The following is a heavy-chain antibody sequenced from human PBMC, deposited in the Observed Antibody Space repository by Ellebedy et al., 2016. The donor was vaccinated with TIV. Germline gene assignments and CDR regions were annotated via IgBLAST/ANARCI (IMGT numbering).Heavy chain of an antibody. CDR1: GYSFADYW. CDR2: IYPGDSDT. CDR3: ARCYSHTSGYYYGCLYFDY. Sequence: GESLKISCKGSGYSFADYWIGWVRQMPGKGLEWMGIIYPGDSDTRYSPSFQGQVIISADKSISTAYLQWSSVKASDTAMYYCARCYSHTSGYYYGCLYFDYWGQGTLVTVSS. J-gene: IGHJ4*02. D-gene: IGHD3-22*01. V-gene: IGHV5-51*01.